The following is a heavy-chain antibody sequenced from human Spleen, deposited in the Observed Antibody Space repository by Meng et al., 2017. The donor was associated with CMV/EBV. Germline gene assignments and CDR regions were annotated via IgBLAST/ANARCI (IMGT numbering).Heavy chain of an antibody. CDR3: ARGLGGN. CDR2: IYSGGGT. J-gene: IGHJ4*02. D-gene: IGHD3-16*01. V-gene: IGHV3-53*01. CDR1: GLTVSSHS. Sequence: SRRLSCAACGLTVSSHSMSWVRQAPGKGLEWVSIIYSGGGTYYADSVKGRFTISRDNSKNTLYLQMNSLRAEDTAVYYCARGLGGNWGQGSLVTVSS.